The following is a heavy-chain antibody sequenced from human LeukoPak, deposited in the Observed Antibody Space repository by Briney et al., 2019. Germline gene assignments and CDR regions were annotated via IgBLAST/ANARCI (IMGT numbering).Heavy chain of an antibody. Sequence: ASVKVSCKVSGYTLTELSMHWVRQAPGKGLEWMGGFDPEDGETIYAQKFQGRVTMTRDTSTSTVYTELSSLRSEDTAVYYCARVGRYYYDSSGYFQFDYWGQGTLVTVSS. J-gene: IGHJ4*02. CDR2: FDPEDGET. V-gene: IGHV1-24*01. CDR3: ARVGRYYYDSSGYFQFDY. CDR1: GYTLTELS. D-gene: IGHD3-22*01.